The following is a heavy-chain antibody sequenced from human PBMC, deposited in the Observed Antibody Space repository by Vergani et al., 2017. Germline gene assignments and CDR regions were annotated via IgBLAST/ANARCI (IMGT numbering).Heavy chain of an antibody. CDR3: ARGDYGILTGYRY. CDR2: INPSGGHT. Sequence: QVQVVQSGAEVKKSGASVKVSCKTSGYTFSNYYMHWVRQAPGQGLEWMGIINPSGGHTNYAQKFQGIVTMTRDTSTSTVYMELSSLRSEDTAIYYCARGDYGILTGYRYWGQGTLVTVS. J-gene: IGHJ4*02. D-gene: IGHD3-9*01. CDR1: GYTFSNYY. V-gene: IGHV1-46*03.